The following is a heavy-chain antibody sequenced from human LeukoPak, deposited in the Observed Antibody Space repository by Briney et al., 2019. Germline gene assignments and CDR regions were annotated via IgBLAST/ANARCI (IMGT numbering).Heavy chain of an antibody. D-gene: IGHD6-19*01. V-gene: IGHV3-48*02. Sequence: GGSLRLSCVVSGFTFSRYSMNWVRQAPGKGLEWVSYFGTSRGIINHADSVKGQFSISIDNAKNSLYLQMKSLRDEDTAVYYCARAAVAAPGDVWGQGTTVTVSS. CDR3: ARAAVAAPGDV. CDR1: GFTFSRYS. CDR2: FGTSRGII. J-gene: IGHJ6*02.